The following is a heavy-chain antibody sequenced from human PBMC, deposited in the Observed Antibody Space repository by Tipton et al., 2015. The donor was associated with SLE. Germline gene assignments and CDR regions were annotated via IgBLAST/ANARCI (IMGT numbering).Heavy chain of an antibody. CDR3: ARVSESGWYYFDY. J-gene: IGHJ4*02. Sequence: TLSLTCTVSGYSISSGYYWSWIRQPAGKGLEWIGRIYTSGSTNYNPSLKSRVTISVDTSKNQFSLKLSPVTAADTAVYYCARVSESGWYYFDYWGQGTLVTVSS. D-gene: IGHD6-19*01. V-gene: IGHV4-61*02. CDR2: IYTSGST. CDR1: GYSISSGYY.